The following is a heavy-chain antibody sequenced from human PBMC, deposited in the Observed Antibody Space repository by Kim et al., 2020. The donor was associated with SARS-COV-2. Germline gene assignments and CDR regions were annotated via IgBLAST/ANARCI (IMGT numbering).Heavy chain of an antibody. CDR2: ISGSGGST. J-gene: IGHJ4*02. Sequence: GGSLRLSCAASGFTFSSYAMSWVRQAPGKGLEWVSAISGSGGSTYYADSVKGRFTISRDNSKNTLYLQMNSLRAEDTAVYYCAKNGGYSGYDFSRFPHFDYWGQGTLVTVSS. V-gene: IGHV3-23*01. CDR3: AKNGGYSGYDFSRFPHFDY. CDR1: GFTFSSYA. D-gene: IGHD5-12*01.